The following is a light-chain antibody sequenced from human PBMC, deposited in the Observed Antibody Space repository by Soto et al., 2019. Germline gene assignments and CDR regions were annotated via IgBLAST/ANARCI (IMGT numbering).Light chain of an antibody. CDR2: GAS. J-gene: IGKJ1*01. V-gene: IGKV3-20*01. CDR1: QGISSSN. CDR3: QQYGVSPL. Sequence: EIVLTQSPGTLSSSPGERATLSCRASQGISSSNLAWYQQKAGQAPRLLIYGASSRATGIPDRFSGSGSGTDFTLTISRLEPEDFAVYYCQQYGVSPLFGQGTKVEIK.